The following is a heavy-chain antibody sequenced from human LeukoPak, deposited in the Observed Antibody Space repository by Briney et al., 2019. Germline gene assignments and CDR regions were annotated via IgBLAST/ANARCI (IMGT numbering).Heavy chain of an antibody. CDR1: GYTFTSYY. CDR3: AGAQPLYGMDV. V-gene: IGHV1-46*01. J-gene: IGHJ6*02. Sequence: GASVKVSCKASGYTFTSYYMHWVRQAPGQGLEWMGIINPSGGSTSYAQKFQGRVTMTRDTSTSTVYMELSSLRSEDTAVYYCAGAQPLYGMDVWGQGTTVTVSS. CDR2: INPSGGST.